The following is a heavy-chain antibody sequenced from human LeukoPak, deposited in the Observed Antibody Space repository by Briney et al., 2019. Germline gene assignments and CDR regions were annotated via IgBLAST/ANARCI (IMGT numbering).Heavy chain of an antibody. CDR1: GGSISSRSYY. Sequence: SETLSLTCTVSGGSISSRSYYWGWIRQPPGKGLEWIGSVYYSGSTFYNPSLKRRVTISVDTSKNQFSLKLSSVSAADTAVYYCAREYFSSPDFWGQGTLVTVSS. V-gene: IGHV4-39*02. D-gene: IGHD6-6*01. CDR3: AREYFSSPDF. CDR2: VYYSGST. J-gene: IGHJ4*02.